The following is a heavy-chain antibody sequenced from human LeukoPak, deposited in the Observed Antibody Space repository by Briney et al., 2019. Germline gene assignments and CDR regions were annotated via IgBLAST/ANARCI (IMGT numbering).Heavy chain of an antibody. CDR1: GGSISSYY. Sequence: SETLSLTCTVSGGSISSYYWSWIRQPAGKGLEWIGRIYTSGSTNYNPSLKSRVTMSVDTSKNQFSLKLSSVTAADTAVYYCARDRPTLYYYDSSGYPDAFDIWGQGTMVTVSS. J-gene: IGHJ3*02. CDR2: IYTSGST. D-gene: IGHD3-22*01. CDR3: ARDRPTLYYYDSSGYPDAFDI. V-gene: IGHV4-4*07.